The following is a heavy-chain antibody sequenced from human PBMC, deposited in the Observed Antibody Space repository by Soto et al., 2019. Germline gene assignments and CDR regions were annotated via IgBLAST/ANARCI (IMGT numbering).Heavy chain of an antibody. Sequence: QVPLVQSGAEVKKPGSSVKVSCKASGGTFSSYAIGWVRQAPGQGLEWMGGIIPIFGTANYAQKFQVRVTITADESTSTAYMELSSLRSDDTAVYYCARHVPAAGYYYGMDVWGQGTTVTVSS. J-gene: IGHJ6*02. D-gene: IGHD2-2*01. CDR1: GGTFSSYA. V-gene: IGHV1-69*12. CDR3: ARHVPAAGYYYGMDV. CDR2: IIPIFGTA.